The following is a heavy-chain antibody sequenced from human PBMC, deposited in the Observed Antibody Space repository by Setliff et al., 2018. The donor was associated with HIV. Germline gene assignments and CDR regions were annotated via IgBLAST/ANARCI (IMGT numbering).Heavy chain of an antibody. D-gene: IGHD1-1*01. J-gene: IGHJ6*02. CDR1: GFSLSSSGMC. CDR3: VRIRLSWNRGYYYGMDV. CDR2: IDWDDNK. V-gene: IGHV2-70*11. Sequence: ESGPTLVNPTQTLTLTCTLSGFSLSSSGMCVSWIRQPPGKALEWLARIDWDDNKYYDTSLKTRLTISKDTSKNQVVLTMTNMDPVDTATYYCVRIRLSWNRGYYYGMDVWGQGTTVTV.